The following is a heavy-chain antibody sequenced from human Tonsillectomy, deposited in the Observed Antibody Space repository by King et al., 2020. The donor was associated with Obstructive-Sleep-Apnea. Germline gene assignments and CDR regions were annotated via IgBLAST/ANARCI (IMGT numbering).Heavy chain of an antibody. CDR1: GGTFSSYA. D-gene: IGHD1-26*01. Sequence: QLVQSGAEVKKPGSSVKVSCKASGGTFSSYAISWVRQAPGQGLEWMGGIIPIFGTANYAQKFQGRVTITADESTSTAYMELSSLRSEDTSVYYCARVRKWEGATAGYYFDYWGQGTLVTVSS. CDR3: ARVRKWEGATAGYYFDY. CDR2: IIPIFGTA. J-gene: IGHJ4*02. V-gene: IGHV1-69*01.